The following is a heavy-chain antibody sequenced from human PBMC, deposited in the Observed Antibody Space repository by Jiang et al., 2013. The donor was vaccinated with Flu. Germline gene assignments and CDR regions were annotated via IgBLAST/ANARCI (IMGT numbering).Heavy chain of an antibody. Sequence: KPTQTLTLTCTSSGFSLSTSGVGVGWIRQPPGKALEWLALIYWNGDKRYSPSLKSRLTITKDTSKNQVVLTMTNMDPVDTATYYCAHRPKGSYFDYWGQGTLVTVSS. CDR2: IYWNGDK. CDR3: AHRPKGSYFDY. J-gene: IGHJ4*02. V-gene: IGHV2-5*01. CDR1: GFSLSTSGVG.